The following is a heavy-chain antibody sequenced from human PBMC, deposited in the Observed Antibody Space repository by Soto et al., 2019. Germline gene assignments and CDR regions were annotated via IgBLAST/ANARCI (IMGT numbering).Heavy chain of an antibody. CDR3: ARDITGAFYGSGTRDY. Sequence: QVQLVQSGAEVKKPGASVKVSCKASGYTFTSYGISWVRQAPGQGLEWMGWISAYNGNTNYAQKLQGRVTMTTDTSTSTAYMELSGLRSDDTAVYYCARDITGAFYGSGTRDYWGQGTLVTVSS. D-gene: IGHD3-10*01. V-gene: IGHV1-18*01. J-gene: IGHJ4*02. CDR1: GYTFTSYG. CDR2: ISAYNGNT.